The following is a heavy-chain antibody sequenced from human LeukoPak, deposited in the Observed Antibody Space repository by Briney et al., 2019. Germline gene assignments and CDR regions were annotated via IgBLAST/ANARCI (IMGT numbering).Heavy chain of an antibody. D-gene: IGHD5-24*01. Sequence: PGGSLRLSCAASGFTFSSHSMSWVRQARGKGPEWVSSISSGSSYIYYADSVKGRFSVSRDNAKNSLYLQMSILRAEDRAVYYCARDLRTQLDGYNPPYHFDYWGQGPLVAVSS. CDR2: ISSGSSYI. V-gene: IGHV3-21*01. CDR3: ARDLRTQLDGYNPPYHFDY. CDR1: GFTFSSHS. J-gene: IGHJ4*02.